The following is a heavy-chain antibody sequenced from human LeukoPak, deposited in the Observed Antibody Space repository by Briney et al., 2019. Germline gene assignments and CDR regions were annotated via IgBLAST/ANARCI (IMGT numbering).Heavy chain of an antibody. D-gene: IGHD3-16*01. CDR2: IYYSGST. CDR1: GGSFSGYY. J-gene: IGHJ6*03. V-gene: IGHV4-34*01. Sequence: PSETLSLTCAVYGGSFSGYYWSWIRQPPGKGLEWIGSIYYSGSTYYNPSLKSRVTISVDTSKNQFSLKLSSVTAADTAVYYCARDGTFFTYYMDVWGKGTTVTVSS. CDR3: ARDGTFFTYYMDV.